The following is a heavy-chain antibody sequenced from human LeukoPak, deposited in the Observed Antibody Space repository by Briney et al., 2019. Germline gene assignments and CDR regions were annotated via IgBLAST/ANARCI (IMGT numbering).Heavy chain of an antibody. Sequence: GGSLRLSXAASGFTFSTYWMSWVRQAPGKGVEWVASIKQDGGEKYYVDSVRGRFTISRDNAKNSLYLQMNSLRVEDTAVYYCATSQTTSGRYGNAFDIWGQGTMVTVSS. V-gene: IGHV3-7*01. CDR1: GFTFSTYW. CDR2: IKQDGGEK. CDR3: ATSQTTSGRYGNAFDI. J-gene: IGHJ3*02. D-gene: IGHD6-19*01.